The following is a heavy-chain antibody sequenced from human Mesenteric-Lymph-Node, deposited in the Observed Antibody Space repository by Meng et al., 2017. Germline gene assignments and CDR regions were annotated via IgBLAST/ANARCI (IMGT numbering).Heavy chain of an antibody. CDR2: ISWDGGST. V-gene: IGHV3-43*01. D-gene: IGHD4-23*01. Sequence: GGSLRLSCAASGFTFDDYTMHWVRQAPGKGLEWVSLISWDGGSTYYADSVKGRFTISRDNSKNSLYLQMNSLRTEDTALYYCSKGDNGGNSLEDWGQGTLVTVSS. CDR1: GFTFDDYT. CDR3: SKGDNGGNSLED. J-gene: IGHJ4*02.